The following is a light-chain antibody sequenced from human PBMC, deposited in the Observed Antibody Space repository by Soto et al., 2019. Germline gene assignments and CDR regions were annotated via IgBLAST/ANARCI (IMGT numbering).Light chain of an antibody. CDR2: DVS. CDR3: SSYTTSANYV. V-gene: IGLV2-14*01. Sequence: QSALTQPASVSGSPGQSITISCTGTSSDVGAYNYVSWYQQHPGKAPKLMIYDVSNRPSGVSNRFSGSKSGNTASLTISGLQAEDEADYYCSSYTTSANYVFGTGTRSPS. CDR1: SSDVGAYNY. J-gene: IGLJ1*01.